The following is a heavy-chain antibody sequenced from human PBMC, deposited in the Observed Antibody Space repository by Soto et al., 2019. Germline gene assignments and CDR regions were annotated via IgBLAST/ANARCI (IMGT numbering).Heavy chain of an antibody. D-gene: IGHD3-10*01. V-gene: IGHV4-59*01. CDR2: ASYGDPT. J-gene: IGHJ4*02. Sequence: SETLSLTCTVSGGSISSYYWSWLRQPPGKRLEWIGYASYGDPTNNNPSLRSRLTISVDASKNHLILQLNSVTDADTAVYYCARLSRGPLYYFDYWGQGALVTVSS. CDR1: GGSISSYY. CDR3: ARLSRGPLYYFDY.